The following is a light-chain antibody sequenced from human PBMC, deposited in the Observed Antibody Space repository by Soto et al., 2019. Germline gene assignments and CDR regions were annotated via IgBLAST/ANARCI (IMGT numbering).Light chain of an antibody. J-gene: IGKJ1*01. CDR3: QQYYSTPWT. Sequence: DIVMTQSPDSLAVSLGERATINCKSSQSVLYSSNNKNYLAWYKQKPGQPPKLLIYWASPRESGVPDRFSGSGSWTDFNLTISSLLAEDVAVSYCQQYYSTPWTFGHGTKVEIK. V-gene: IGKV4-1*01. CDR2: WAS. CDR1: QSVLYSSNNKNY.